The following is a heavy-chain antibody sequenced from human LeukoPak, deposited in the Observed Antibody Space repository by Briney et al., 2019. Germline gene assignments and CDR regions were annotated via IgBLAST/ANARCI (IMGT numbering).Heavy chain of an antibody. CDR2: ISAYNGNT. Sequence: ASVKVSCKASGYTFTSYGISWVRQAPGQGLEWMGWISAYNGNTNYAQKLQGRVTMTTDTSTSIAYMKLRSLRSDDTAVYYCARDLNLWAAAAGYWGQGTLVTVSS. CDR1: GYTFTSYG. D-gene: IGHD6-13*01. J-gene: IGHJ4*02. V-gene: IGHV1-18*04. CDR3: ARDLNLWAAAAGY.